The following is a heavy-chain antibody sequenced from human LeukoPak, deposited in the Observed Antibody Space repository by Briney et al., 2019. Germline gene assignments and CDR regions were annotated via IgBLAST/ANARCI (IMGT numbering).Heavy chain of an antibody. CDR2: IIPIFGTA. V-gene: IGHV1-69*05. Sequence: SVKVSCKASGGTFSSYAISWVRQAPGQGLEWMGGIIPIFGTANYAQKFQGRVTITTDESTSTAYMELSSLRSEDTAVYYCAREGTVTTPEGVLDYWGQGTLVTVSS. D-gene: IGHD4-11*01. J-gene: IGHJ4*02. CDR1: GGTFSSYA. CDR3: AREGTVTTPEGVLDY.